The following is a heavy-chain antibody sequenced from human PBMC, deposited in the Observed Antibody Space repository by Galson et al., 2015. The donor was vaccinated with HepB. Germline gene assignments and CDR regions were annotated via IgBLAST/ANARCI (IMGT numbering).Heavy chain of an antibody. CDR1: GFTFSSYA. V-gene: IGHV3-23*01. CDR2: ISGSGGST. D-gene: IGHD5-24*01. CDR3: AKDRRDGYNPIPNDFDY. Sequence: SLRLSCAASGFTFSSYAMSWVRQAPGKGLEWVSAISGSGGSTYYADSVKGRFTISRDNSKNTLYLQMNSLRAEDTAVYYCAKDRRDGYNPIPNDFDYWGQGTLVTVSS. J-gene: IGHJ4*02.